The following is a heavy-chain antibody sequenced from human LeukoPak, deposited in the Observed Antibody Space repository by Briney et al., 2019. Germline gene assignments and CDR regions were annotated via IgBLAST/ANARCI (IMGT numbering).Heavy chain of an antibody. CDR1: GFTFRTYG. CDR3: AKDYYGSGSLFDY. J-gene: IGHJ4*02. V-gene: IGHV3-30*02. Sequence: GGSLRLSCAASGFTFRTYGMHWVRQAPGKGLEWVAFMRYDGSNEYYADSVKGRFTISRDNSKNTLYLQMNSLRAEDTTVYYCAKDYYGSGSLFDYWGQGTLVTVSS. D-gene: IGHD3-10*01. CDR2: MRYDGSNE.